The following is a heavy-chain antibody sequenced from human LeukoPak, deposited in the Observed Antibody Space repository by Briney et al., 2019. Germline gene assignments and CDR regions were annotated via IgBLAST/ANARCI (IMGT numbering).Heavy chain of an antibody. CDR1: VDSPTISY. J-gene: IGHJ4*02. V-gene: IGHV4-4*07. CDR3: AKLGNKWEFYLDY. CDR2: IYSSGRP. Sequence: PSETLSLTRTLRVDSPTISYWSWVWQPAGKGLEWIGHIYSSGRPNYNPSLKSRVTMSVDTSKNQFSLKQTSVNAADTAVYYCAKLGNKWEFYLDYWGQGTLVTVSS. D-gene: IGHD3-10*01.